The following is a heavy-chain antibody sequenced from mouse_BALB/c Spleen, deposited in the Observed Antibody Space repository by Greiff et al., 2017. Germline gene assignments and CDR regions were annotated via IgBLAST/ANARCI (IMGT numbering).Heavy chain of an antibody. J-gene: IGHJ2*01. D-gene: IGHD1-2*01. V-gene: IGHV1-9*01. CDR2: ILPGSGST. CDR1: GYTFSSYW. CDR3: ARTALLRLRGYFDY. Sequence: QVQLQQSGAELMKPGASVKISCKATGYTFSSYWIEWVKQRPGHGLEWIGEILPGSGSTNYNEKFKGKATFTADTSSNTAYMQLSSLTSEDSAVYYCARTALLRLRGYFDYWGQGTTLTVSS.